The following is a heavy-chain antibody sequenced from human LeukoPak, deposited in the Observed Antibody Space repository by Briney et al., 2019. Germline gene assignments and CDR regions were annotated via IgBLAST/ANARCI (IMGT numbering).Heavy chain of an antibody. CDR3: ARDRDSHHACNV. V-gene: IGHV3-7*05. CDR1: GFTFRNFE. Sequence: GGSLRLSCAASGFTFRNFEMNWVRQAPGKGLEWVALIKGDGSEKYYVDSVKGRFTIARDNAKNSLYLQMNGLRAEDTALYYCARDRDSHHACNVWGQGTKVTVSS. D-gene: IGHD5-24*01. CDR2: IKGDGSEK. J-gene: IGHJ3*01.